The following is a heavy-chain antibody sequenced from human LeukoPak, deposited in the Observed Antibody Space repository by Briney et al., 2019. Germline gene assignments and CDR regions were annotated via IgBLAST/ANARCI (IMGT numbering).Heavy chain of an antibody. Sequence: GGSLRLSCAPSRFTLSSNYMSWVRQPAGRGLEWVSVIYSGGGTYYADSVKGGFTISRDNFKNTLYLQMNGLTAEDTARYYCGKANGTLGNWGQGTLVTVSS. J-gene: IGHJ4*02. CDR2: IYSGGGT. D-gene: IGHD2-8*01. CDR3: GKANGTLGN. V-gene: IGHV3-53*01. CDR1: RFTLSSNY.